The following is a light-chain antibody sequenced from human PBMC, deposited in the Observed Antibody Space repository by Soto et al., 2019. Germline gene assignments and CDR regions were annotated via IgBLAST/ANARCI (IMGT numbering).Light chain of an antibody. V-gene: IGKV3-15*01. J-gene: IGKJ1*01. Sequence: EMVMTQSPATLSVSPGESATLSCRASQDIYSNLAWYQQKPGQAPRLLIYAASTRATGIPARFSGSGSGTQFTLTISGLQSEDFAVYHCQQFNNWPPWTFGQGTKVEI. CDR1: QDIYSN. CDR3: QQFNNWPPWT. CDR2: AAS.